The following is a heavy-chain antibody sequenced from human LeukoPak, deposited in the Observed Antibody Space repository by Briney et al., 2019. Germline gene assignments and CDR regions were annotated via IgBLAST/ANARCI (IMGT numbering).Heavy chain of an antibody. J-gene: IGHJ4*02. CDR2: IKHDGSEE. CDR1: GLSISGQW. Sequence: QSGGSLRLSCVASGLSISGQWMNWVRQAPGQGLEWVANIKHDGSEEYYVDSVKGRFTVSRGDGRNSVSLQMNSVRAEDTAVYYCGYTNNFYHWGQGTLVVVSS. D-gene: IGHD3-16*02. CDR3: GYTNNFYH. V-gene: IGHV3-7*01.